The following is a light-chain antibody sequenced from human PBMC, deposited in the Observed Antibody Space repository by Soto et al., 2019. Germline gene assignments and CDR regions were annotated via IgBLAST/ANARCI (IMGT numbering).Light chain of an antibody. CDR3: QQRHLWPIT. CDR2: DAY. CDR1: HSWRGL. V-gene: IGKV3-11*01. Sequence: EVVLTQSPVTLSLSPGERATLSCRASHSWRGLLAWYQQKPGQATRLLIYDAYNRATGIPPRFSGSGSGTDFTLTISILEPEDSAVYYCQQRHLWPITFGQGTRLEIK. J-gene: IGKJ5*01.